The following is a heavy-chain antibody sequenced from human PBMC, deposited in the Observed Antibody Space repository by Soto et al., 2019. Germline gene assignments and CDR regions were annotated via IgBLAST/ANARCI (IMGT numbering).Heavy chain of an antibody. CDR3: AKENQHLVHDY. V-gene: IGHV3-30*18. D-gene: IGHD6-13*01. J-gene: IGHJ4*02. CDR1: GFTFRNYG. CDR2: ISHDGSDK. Sequence: PGESLKISCAASGFTFRNYGMHWVRQAPGKGLEWVAVISHDGSDKYYADSMKGRFIISRDNSENTLFLNMNSLKPEDTAVYYCAKENQHLVHDYWGQGTLVTVSS.